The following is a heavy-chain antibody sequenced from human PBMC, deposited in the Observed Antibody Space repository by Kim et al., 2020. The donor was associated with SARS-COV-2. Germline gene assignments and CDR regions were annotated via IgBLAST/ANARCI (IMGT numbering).Heavy chain of an antibody. CDR1: GYTFDDYY. V-gene: IGHV1-2*05. Sequence: ASVKVSCKASGYTFDDYYIHWVRQAPGQGLEWMGRINTDTGVPNYAQKFQGRVTMTRDTSINTAYIELSGLRSDDTVIYYCAREASPRGFCCWGQGTTVT. CDR3: AREASPRGFCC. J-gene: IGHJ6*02. CDR2: INTDTGVP. D-gene: IGHD5-12*01.